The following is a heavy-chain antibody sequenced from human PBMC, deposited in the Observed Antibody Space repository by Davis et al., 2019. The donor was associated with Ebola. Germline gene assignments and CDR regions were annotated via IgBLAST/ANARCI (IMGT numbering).Heavy chain of an antibody. J-gene: IGHJ6*04. V-gene: IGHV1-46*01. CDR2: INPSGGST. CDR1: GYTFTNYY. Sequence: AASVKVSCKASGYTFTNYYMHWVRQAPGQGLEWMGIINPSGGSTSYAQKFQGRVTMTRDTSTSTVYMELSSLRAEDTAVYYCAKSGLSFGVVKYHYGMDVWGKGTTVTVSS. CDR3: AKSGLSFGVVKYHYGMDV. D-gene: IGHD3-3*01.